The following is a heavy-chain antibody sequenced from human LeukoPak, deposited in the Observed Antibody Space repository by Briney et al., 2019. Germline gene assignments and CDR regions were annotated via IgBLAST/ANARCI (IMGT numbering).Heavy chain of an antibody. J-gene: IGHJ4*02. V-gene: IGHV1-46*04. CDR2: INPRSGTT. CDR1: GYIFTNSH. D-gene: IGHD6-19*01. Sequence: ASVKVSSQTSAVTSGYIFTNSHVRWVRQAPGKGLEWMGSINPRSGTTVYAHKLQGRVSMTRKTSTTTVYMEQTSMTSEDTAVYYCARGGAVTVADSSGWRYWGQGTPVTVSS. CDR3: ARGGAVTVADSSGWRY.